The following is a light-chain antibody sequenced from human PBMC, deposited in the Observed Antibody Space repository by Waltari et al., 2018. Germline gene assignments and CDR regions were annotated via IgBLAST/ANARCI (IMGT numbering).Light chain of an antibody. CDR1: QRISTW. CDR3: QQYNHYWT. Sequence: QMTQSPSTLSASVGDRVTITCRPSQRISTWLAWYQQKPGKAPKILIYKGSTLESGVPSRFSGSGFGTEFTLTISSLQPDDFATYYCQQYNHYWTFGQGTKVELK. V-gene: IGKV1-5*03. J-gene: IGKJ1*01. CDR2: KGS.